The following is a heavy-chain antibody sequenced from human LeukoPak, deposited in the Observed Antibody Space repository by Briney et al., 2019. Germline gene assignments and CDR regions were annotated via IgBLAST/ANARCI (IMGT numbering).Heavy chain of an antibody. D-gene: IGHD4-17*01. CDR1: GCTFSCHG. J-gene: IGHJ4*02. Sequence: SSVTVTCMGSGCTFSCHGINRVGQAPAPGLEWVGVIIPILGITNYAQKFQGTVTINANKSTGTVYMELSSLRSEDTAVYYRASFRHYGDYKGLIFDHRGQGTLVTVSS. V-gene: IGHV1-69*04. CDR2: IIPILGIT. CDR3: ASFRHYGDYKGLIFDH.